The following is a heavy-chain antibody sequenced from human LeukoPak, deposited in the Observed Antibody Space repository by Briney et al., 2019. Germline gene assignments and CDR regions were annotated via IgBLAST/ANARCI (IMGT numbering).Heavy chain of an antibody. Sequence: GGSLRLSCAASGFTVSSNYMSWVRQAPGKGLEWVSVIYSGGSTYYADSVKGRFTISRDNSKNTLYLQMNSLRAEDTAVYYCARDQDYYGMDVWGQGTTVTVSS. V-gene: IGHV3-53*01. CDR2: IYSGGST. CDR1: GFTVSSNY. CDR3: ARDQDYYGMDV. J-gene: IGHJ6*02.